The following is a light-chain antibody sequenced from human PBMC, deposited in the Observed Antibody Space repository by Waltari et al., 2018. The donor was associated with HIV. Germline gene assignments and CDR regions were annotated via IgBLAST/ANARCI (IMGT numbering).Light chain of an antibody. Sequence: QSPLTQPASVSGSLGQSTTFPAPEPTGHIGSYTYVSWYQQHPAKAPKIIIYDVTNRPSGVSNRFSGSKSGNTASLTISGLQAEDEADYYCTSFTSSSAWVFGGGTMLTVL. CDR1: TGHIGSYTY. CDR3: TSFTSSSAWV. J-gene: IGLJ3*02. CDR2: DVT. V-gene: IGLV2-14*03.